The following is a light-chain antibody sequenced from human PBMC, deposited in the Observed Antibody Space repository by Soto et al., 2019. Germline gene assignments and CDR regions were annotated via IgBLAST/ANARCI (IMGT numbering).Light chain of an antibody. CDR1: QTVYSN. Sequence: EIVMTQSPATLSVSPGERATLSCRASQTVYSNLAWYQQKPRQPPKLLIYWASTREQGVPDRFSGSGSGTDFTLTISSLQAEDVAVYYCQQYYSPPLTFGGGTKVEIK. V-gene: IGKV3-15*01. J-gene: IGKJ4*01. CDR3: QQYYSPPLT. CDR2: WAS.